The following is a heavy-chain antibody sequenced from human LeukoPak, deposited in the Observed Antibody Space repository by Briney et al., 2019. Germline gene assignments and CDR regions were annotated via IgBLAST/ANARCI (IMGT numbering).Heavy chain of an antibody. CDR3: VRVEYTISSGAFDV. Sequence: PGGSLRLSCAASGFTVSDNYMAWVRQAPGKGLEWVSVRYVTGGKTYYADSVKGRFTISKDSSQNMLYLQMDDLRAEDTALYYCVRVEYTISSGAFDVWGPGTMVVVSS. D-gene: IGHD6-6*01. CDR1: GFTVSDNY. J-gene: IGHJ3*01. CDR2: RYVTGGKT. V-gene: IGHV3-53*01.